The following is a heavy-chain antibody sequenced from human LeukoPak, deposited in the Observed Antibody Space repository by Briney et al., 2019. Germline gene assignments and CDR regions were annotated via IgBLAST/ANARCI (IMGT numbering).Heavy chain of an antibody. J-gene: IGHJ4*02. D-gene: IGHD6-19*01. CDR2: TGSTGVST. V-gene: IGHV3-23*01. CDR1: GFTFSSYA. CDR3: AKDPVIYHEGSGWHSFDY. Sequence: GGSLRLSCAASGFTFSSYAMNWVRQAPGKGLEWVSGTGSTGVSTFYADSVKGRFTISRDNSKNTLYLQMNSLRAEDTAVYYCAKDPVIYHEGSGWHSFDYWGQGTLVTVSS.